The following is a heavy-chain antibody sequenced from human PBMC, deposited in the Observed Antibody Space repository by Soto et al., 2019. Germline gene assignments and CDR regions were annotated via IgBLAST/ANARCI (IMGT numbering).Heavy chain of an antibody. D-gene: IGHD6-19*01. CDR1: GYTFTSYA. Sequence: ASVKVSCKASGYTFTSYAMHWVRQAPGQRLEWMGWINAGNGNTKYSQKFQGRVTITRDTSASTAYMELSSLRSEDTAVYYCARARFTGSGWYYYYYGMDVWGQGTTVTVSS. V-gene: IGHV1-3*01. CDR3: ARARFTGSGWYYYYYGMDV. J-gene: IGHJ6*02. CDR2: INAGNGNT.